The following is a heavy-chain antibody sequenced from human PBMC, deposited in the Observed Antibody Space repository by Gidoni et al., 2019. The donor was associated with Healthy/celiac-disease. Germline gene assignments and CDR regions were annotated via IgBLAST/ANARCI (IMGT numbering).Heavy chain of an antibody. D-gene: IGHD3-10*01. CDR3: ARVRQGSLDY. J-gene: IGHJ4*02. V-gene: IGHV3-30-3*01. CDR2: ISYDGSNK. CDR1: GFTFSSYA. Sequence: QVQLVESGGGVVQPGRSLRLSCAASGFTFSSYAMHWVRQAPGKGLEWVAVISYDGSNKYYADSVKGRFTISRDNSKNTLYLQMNSLRAEDTAVYYCARVRQGSLDYWGQGTLVTVSS.